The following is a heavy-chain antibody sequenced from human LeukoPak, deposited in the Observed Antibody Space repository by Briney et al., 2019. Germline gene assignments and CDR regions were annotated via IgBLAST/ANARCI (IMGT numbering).Heavy chain of an antibody. J-gene: IGHJ5*02. CDR3: AKYLGYCSGGSCYPVWFDP. D-gene: IGHD2-15*01. Sequence: GGSLRLSCPASGFTFSSYAMSWVRQAPGKGLEWVSTISGSGGSTYYADSVKGRFTISRDNSKNTLYLQMNSLRAEDTAVYYCAKYLGYCSGGSCYPVWFDPWGQGTLVTVSS. V-gene: IGHV3-23*01. CDR1: GFTFSSYA. CDR2: ISGSGGST.